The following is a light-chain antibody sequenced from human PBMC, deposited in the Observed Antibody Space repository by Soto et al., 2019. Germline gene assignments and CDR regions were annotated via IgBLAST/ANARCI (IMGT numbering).Light chain of an antibody. CDR1: SSDVGAYNY. CDR3: CSYAGSYAWV. CDR2: DVG. J-gene: IGLJ3*02. Sequence: QSALTQPRSVSGSPGQSVTISCTGTSSDVGAYNYVSWCQQRPGKAPRLMIYDVGVRPSGVPDPFSASKSGNTASLTISGLQAEDEADYYCCSYAGSYAWVFGGGTKLTVL. V-gene: IGLV2-11*01.